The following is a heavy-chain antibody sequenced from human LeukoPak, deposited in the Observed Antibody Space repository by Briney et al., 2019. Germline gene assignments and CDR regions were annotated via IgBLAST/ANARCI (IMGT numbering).Heavy chain of an antibody. D-gene: IGHD1-26*01. J-gene: IGHJ6*02. V-gene: IGHV3-7*01. CDR2: IKQDGSEK. CDR3: ARDSLLTYYYYGMDV. Sequence: GGSLRLSCAASGFTFSSYWMSWVRRAPGKGLEWVANIKQDGSEKYYVDSVKGRFTISRDNAKNSLYLQMNSLRAEDTAVYYCARDSLLTYYYYGMDVWGQGTTVTVSS. CDR1: GFTFSSYW.